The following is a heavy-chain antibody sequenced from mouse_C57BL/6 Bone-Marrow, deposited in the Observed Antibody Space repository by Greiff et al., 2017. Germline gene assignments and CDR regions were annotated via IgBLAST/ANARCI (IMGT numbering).Heavy chain of an antibody. CDR1: GFSFNTYA. Sequence: EVKVVESGGGLVQPKGSLKLSCAASGFSFNTYAMNWVRQAPGKGLEWVARIRSKSNNYATYYADSVKDRFTISRDDSESMLYLQMNNLKTEDTAMYYCVRGSNSFAYWGQGTLVTVSA. D-gene: IGHD2-5*01. CDR2: IRSKSNNYAT. V-gene: IGHV10-1*01. CDR3: VRGSNSFAY. J-gene: IGHJ3*01.